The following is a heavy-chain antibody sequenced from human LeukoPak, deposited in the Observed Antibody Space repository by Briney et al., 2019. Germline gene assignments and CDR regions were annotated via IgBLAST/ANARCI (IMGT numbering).Heavy chain of an antibody. J-gene: IGHJ6*02. D-gene: IGHD1-1*01. CDR2: ISSSSSYT. CDR3: ARSQRRSYYGMDV. V-gene: IGHV3-11*03. Sequence: PGGSLRLSCAAAGFTFSDYYMSWIRQAPGKGLEWVSYISSSSSYTNYADSGKGRFTISRDNAKNSLYLQMNSLRGEDTAVYYCARSQRRSYYGMDVWGQGTTVTVSS. CDR1: GFTFSDYY.